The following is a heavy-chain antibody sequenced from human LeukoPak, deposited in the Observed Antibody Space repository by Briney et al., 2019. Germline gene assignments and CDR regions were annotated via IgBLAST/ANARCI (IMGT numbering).Heavy chain of an antibody. J-gene: IGHJ4*02. CDR3: ARSPYGSSWYYFDY. CDR1: GDSISSYY. D-gene: IGHD6-13*01. V-gene: IGHV4-59*08. CDR2: IFYSVNT. Sequence: PSETLSLTCTVSGDSISSYYWNWIRQPPGKGLEWIGYIFYSVNTNYNPSLKSRATISVDTSKNQFSLKLSSVTAADTAVFYCARSPYGSSWYYFDYWGQGTLVTVSS.